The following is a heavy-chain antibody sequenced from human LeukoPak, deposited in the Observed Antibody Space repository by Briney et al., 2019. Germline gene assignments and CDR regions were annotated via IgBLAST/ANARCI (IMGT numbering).Heavy chain of an antibody. CDR3: ARDIVAAASY. V-gene: IGHV3-30-3*01. Sequence: PGGSLRLSCAASGFAFSHYTMQWVRQAPGKGLEWVAVVSYDGSKKYYADSVKGRFTISRDNSKNTLYLQMNSLRAEDTAVYYCARDIVAAASYWGQGTLVTVSS. CDR1: GFAFSHYT. CDR2: VSYDGSKK. D-gene: IGHD6-13*01. J-gene: IGHJ4*02.